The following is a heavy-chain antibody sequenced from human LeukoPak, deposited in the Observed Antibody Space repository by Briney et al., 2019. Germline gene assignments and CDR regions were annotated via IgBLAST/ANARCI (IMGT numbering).Heavy chain of an antibody. Sequence: GGSLRLSCAASGFTFSNYAMSWVRQAPGKGLKWVSTISGSGGSTYYADSVKGRFTISRDNSKNTLYLQMNSLTAEDTAVHYCARAPYGSGNYYIDYWGQGTLVTVSA. V-gene: IGHV3-23*01. CDR1: GFTFSNYA. CDR2: ISGSGGST. CDR3: ARAPYGSGNYYIDY. D-gene: IGHD3-10*01. J-gene: IGHJ4*02.